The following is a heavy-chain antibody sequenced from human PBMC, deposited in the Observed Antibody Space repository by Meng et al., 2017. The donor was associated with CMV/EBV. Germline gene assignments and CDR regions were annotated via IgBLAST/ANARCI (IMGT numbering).Heavy chain of an antibody. J-gene: IGHJ4*02. Sequence: GGSPRLSCAASGFTFSSYAMHWVRQAPGKGLEWVAVISYDGSNKYYADSVKGRFTISRDNSKNTLYLQMNSLRAEDTAVYYCASDRGFGDLDSWGQGALVTVSS. V-gene: IGHV3-30-3*01. CDR1: GFTFSSYA. CDR3: ASDRGFGDLDS. CDR2: ISYDGSNK. D-gene: IGHD3-10*01.